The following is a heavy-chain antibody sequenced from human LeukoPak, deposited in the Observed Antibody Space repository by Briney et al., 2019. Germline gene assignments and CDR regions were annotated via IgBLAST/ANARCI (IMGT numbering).Heavy chain of an antibody. V-gene: IGHV3-43D*03. J-gene: IGHJ4*02. Sequence: QAGGSLRLSCAASGFTFDDYAMHWVRQAPGKGLEWVSLISWDGGSTYYADSVKGRFTISRDNSKNSLYLQMNSLRSDDTAVYYCARDIGGAHTIVWGQGTLVTVSS. D-gene: IGHD3-10*01. CDR3: ARDIGGAHTIV. CDR2: ISWDGGST. CDR1: GFTFDDYA.